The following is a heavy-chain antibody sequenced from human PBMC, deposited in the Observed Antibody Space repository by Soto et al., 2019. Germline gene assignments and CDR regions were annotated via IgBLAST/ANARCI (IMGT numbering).Heavy chain of an antibody. J-gene: IGHJ6*02. CDR3: ARGRRVYYYYGMDV. V-gene: IGHV4-34*01. CDR2: IIQSVST. Sequence: SETLSLTWAVYGGSFSGYYWNWIRQPPGKGLEWIGEIIQSVSTNYSPSLKSRVTISVDTSKNQFSLKLSSVTAADTAVYYCARGRRVYYYYGMDVWGQGTTVTV. CDR1: GGSFSGYY.